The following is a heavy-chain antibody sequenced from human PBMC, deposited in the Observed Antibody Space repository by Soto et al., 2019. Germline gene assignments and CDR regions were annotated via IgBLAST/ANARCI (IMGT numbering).Heavy chain of an antibody. CDR2: INSDGSST. D-gene: IGHD3-10*01. V-gene: IGHV3-74*01. J-gene: IGHJ6*03. Sequence: GGSLRLSCAASGFTFSSYWMHWVRQAPGKGLAWVSRINSDGSSTSYADSVKGRFTISRDNAKNTLYLQMNSLRAEDTAVYYCARSAVRGEPQAWYYYMDVWGKGTTVTVSS. CDR1: GFTFSSYW. CDR3: ARSAVRGEPQAWYYYMDV.